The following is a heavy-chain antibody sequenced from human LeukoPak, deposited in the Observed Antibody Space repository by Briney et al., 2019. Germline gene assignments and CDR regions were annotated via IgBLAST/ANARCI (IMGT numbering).Heavy chain of an antibody. D-gene: IGHD3-10*01. V-gene: IGHV3-15*01. Sequence: GGSLRLSCAASGFPFNNAWMSWVRQAPGKGLEWVGRIKSKTDGGKTDYAAPVQGRFSISRDDSENTLYLQMNGLNTEGTAVYYCSAVSPYYGSGTTSPDSWGQGTLVVVSS. CDR2: IKSKTDGGKT. CDR1: GFPFNNAW. CDR3: SAVSPYYGSGTTSPDS. J-gene: IGHJ4*02.